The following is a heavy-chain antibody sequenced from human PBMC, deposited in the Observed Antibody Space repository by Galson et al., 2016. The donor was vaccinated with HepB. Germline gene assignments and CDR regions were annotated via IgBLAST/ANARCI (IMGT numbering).Heavy chain of an antibody. CDR2: IKQNGREK. V-gene: IGHV3-7*03. Sequence: SLRLSCAASGFTFSSYAMSWVRQAPGKGLEWVANIKQNGREKDYVDSVKGRFTISRDNARNSLYLQMNSLRAEDTAVYYCAREGYGGFDCWGQGTLLTVSS. D-gene: IGHD4-23*01. CDR1: GFTFSSYA. J-gene: IGHJ4*02. CDR3: AREGYGGFDC.